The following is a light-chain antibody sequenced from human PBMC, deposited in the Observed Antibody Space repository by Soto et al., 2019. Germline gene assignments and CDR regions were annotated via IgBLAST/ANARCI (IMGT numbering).Light chain of an antibody. CDR2: DTS. CDR3: HQYNKWPPIT. CDR1: QSVSYY. J-gene: IGKJ5*01. Sequence: EIVLTQSPATLSLSPGERATLSCRASQSVSYYLAWYQQKPGQAPRLLIYDTSNRATGIPARFSGSGSGTDFTLTISNLQSEDFAVYYCHQYNKWPPITFGQGTRLEIK. V-gene: IGKV3-11*01.